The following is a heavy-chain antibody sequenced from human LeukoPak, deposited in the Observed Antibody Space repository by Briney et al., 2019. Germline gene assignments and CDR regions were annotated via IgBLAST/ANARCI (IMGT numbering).Heavy chain of an antibody. D-gene: IGHD5-24*01. CDR2: INHSGST. V-gene: IGHV4-34*01. Sequence: SETLSLTCAVYGGSFSGCYWSWIRQPPGKGLEWIGEINHSGSTNYNPSLKSRVTISVDTSKNQFSLKLSSVTAADTAVYYCARTVRRDGYIDSWGQGTLVTVSS. J-gene: IGHJ4*02. CDR1: GGSFSGCY. CDR3: ARTVRRDGYIDS.